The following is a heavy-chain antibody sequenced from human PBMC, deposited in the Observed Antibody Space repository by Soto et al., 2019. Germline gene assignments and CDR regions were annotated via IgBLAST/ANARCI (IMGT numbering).Heavy chain of an antibody. D-gene: IGHD4-17*01. J-gene: IGHJ4*02. CDR2: TSSTSTFI. Sequence: GGSLRLSCAASGFTFSDYSVNWVRQAPGKGLEWVSSTSSTSTFIYYAGSGRGRFTISRGNAKNSLYLQMNSLRAEDTAAYYCTRVYGDYGTRSDYWGRGTLVTVSS. V-gene: IGHV3-21*01. CDR1: GFTFSDYS. CDR3: TRVYGDYGTRSDY.